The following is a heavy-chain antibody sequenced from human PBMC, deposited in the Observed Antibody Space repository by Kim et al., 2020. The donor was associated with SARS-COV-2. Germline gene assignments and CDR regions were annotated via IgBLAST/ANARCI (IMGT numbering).Heavy chain of an antibody. Sequence: GGSLRLSCAASGFTVSSNYMSWVRQAPGKGLEWVSVIYSGGSTYYADSVKGRFTISRHNSKNTLYLQMNSLRAEDTAVYYCASLPRGGDRSHDAFDIWGQGTMVTVSS. D-gene: IGHD2-21*02. CDR2: IYSGGST. J-gene: IGHJ3*02. CDR1: GFTVSSNY. V-gene: IGHV3-53*04. CDR3: ASLPRGGDRSHDAFDI.